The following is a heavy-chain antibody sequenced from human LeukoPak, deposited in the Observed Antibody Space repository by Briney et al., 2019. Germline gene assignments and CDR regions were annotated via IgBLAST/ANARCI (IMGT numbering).Heavy chain of an antibody. Sequence: ASETLSLTCTVSGGSISSGSYYWSWIRQPAGKGLEWIGRIYTSGSTNYNPSLKSRVTISVDTSKNQFSLKLSSVTAADTAVYCCAYSSSWYPPYYYWGQGTLVTVSS. J-gene: IGHJ4*02. CDR3: AYSSSWYPPYYY. D-gene: IGHD6-13*01. V-gene: IGHV4-61*02. CDR1: GGSISSGSYY. CDR2: IYTSGST.